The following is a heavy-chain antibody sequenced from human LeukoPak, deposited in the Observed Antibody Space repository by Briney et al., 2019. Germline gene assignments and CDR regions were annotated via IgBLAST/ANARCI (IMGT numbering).Heavy chain of an antibody. CDR3: ARLNKGSGSPSGY. J-gene: IGHJ4*02. CDR2: IYPDDSDT. V-gene: IGHV5-51*01. Sequence: GESLKISCTGSGYTFRYYWISWVRQMPGKGLEWMGIIYPDDSDTKYSPSFQGQVPTSAEKSISTAYLQWSSLKASDTAMYYCARLNKGSGSPSGYWGQGTLVTVSS. CDR1: GYTFRYYW. D-gene: IGHD3-10*01.